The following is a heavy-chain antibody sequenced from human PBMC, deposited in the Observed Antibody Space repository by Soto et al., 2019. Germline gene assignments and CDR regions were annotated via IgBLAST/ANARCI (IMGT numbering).Heavy chain of an antibody. CDR1: GFTVSSNY. CDR2: IYSGGNT. Sequence: GGSLRLSCAASGFTVSSNYMTWVRQAPGKGLEWVSLIYSGGNTYYADSVKGRFTISRDNSKNTLYLQMNSLRAEDTAVYYCAKDKWELLPYNWFDPWGQGTLVNVSS. V-gene: IGHV3-53*01. D-gene: IGHD1-26*01. CDR3: AKDKWELLPYNWFDP. J-gene: IGHJ5*02.